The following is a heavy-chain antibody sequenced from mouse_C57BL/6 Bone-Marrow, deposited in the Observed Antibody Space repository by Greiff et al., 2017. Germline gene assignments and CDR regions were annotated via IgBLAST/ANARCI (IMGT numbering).Heavy chain of an antibody. V-gene: IGHV5-17*01. CDR3: ARSGYFDV. Sequence: EVQGVESGGGLVKPGGSLKLSCAASGFTFSDYGMHWVRQAPVKGLEWVAYISRGSSTIYYADTVKGRFTISRDNAKNTLLLKRHSLGAEDTAMYYCARSGYFDVWGTGTTVTVSS. CDR1: GFTFSDYG. CDR2: ISRGSSTI. J-gene: IGHJ1*03.